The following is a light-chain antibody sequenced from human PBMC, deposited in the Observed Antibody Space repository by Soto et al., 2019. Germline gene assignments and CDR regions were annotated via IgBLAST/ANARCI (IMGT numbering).Light chain of an antibody. Sequence: EIVLTQFPATLSLSPGERATLSCTASQSVSRYLAWYQQKPGQAPRLLIYDVSTRATGIPARFSGSGSGTDFTLTITSLEPEDFAVYYCQQYKNWPPITFGQGTRLEIK. V-gene: IGKV3-11*01. J-gene: IGKJ5*01. CDR2: DVS. CDR1: QSVSRY. CDR3: QQYKNWPPIT.